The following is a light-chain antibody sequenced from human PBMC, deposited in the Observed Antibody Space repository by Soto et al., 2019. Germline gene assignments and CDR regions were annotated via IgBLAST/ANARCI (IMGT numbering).Light chain of an antibody. V-gene: IGLV2-14*03. CDR1: LSDIGAYNF. CDR2: DVN. CDR3: TSWTTSTTMI. Sequence: QSVLTQPASVSGSPGQSITISCTGTLSDIGAYNFVSWYQQHPGEVPKLMLYDVNVRPSGVSNRFSGSKSGNTASLTISGLQAEDEADYYCTSWTTSTTMIFGGGTKVTVL. J-gene: IGLJ2*01.